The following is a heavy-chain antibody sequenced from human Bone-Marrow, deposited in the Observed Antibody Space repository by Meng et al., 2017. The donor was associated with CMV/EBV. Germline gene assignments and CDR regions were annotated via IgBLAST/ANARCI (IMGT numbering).Heavy chain of an antibody. CDR1: GSTFSGDW. CDR3: ARDRHYAMDV. V-gene: IGHV3-74*01. Sequence: GGSLRLSCGVSGSTFSGDWMHWVRQGPGKGLMWVSYIWGDGSTTGYADSVRGRFTISRDNAKNTVYLEMNSLRVEDTGVYYCARDRHYAMDVWGRGTMVNVSS. J-gene: IGHJ6*02. CDR2: IWGDGSTT.